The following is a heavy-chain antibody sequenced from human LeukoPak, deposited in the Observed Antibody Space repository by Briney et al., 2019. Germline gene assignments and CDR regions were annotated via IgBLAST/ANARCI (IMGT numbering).Heavy chain of an antibody. V-gene: IGHV3-74*01. CDR3: ARGAVESDAFDI. J-gene: IGHJ3*02. CDR1: GFTFSNHW. D-gene: IGHD4-23*01. CDR2: INSDGSGT. Sequence: GGSLRLSCAASGFTFSNHWMHWVRQAPGKGLVWVSRINSDGSGTHYADSVKGRFAISRDNAKNTLSLQMNSLRADDTAIYYCARGAVESDAFDIWGRGTMVTVSS.